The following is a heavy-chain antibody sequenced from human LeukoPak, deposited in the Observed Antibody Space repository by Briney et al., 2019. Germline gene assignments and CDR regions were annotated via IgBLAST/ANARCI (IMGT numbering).Heavy chain of an antibody. CDR1: GATFSSYA. Sequence: ASVKVSCKASGATFSSYAISWVRQAPGQGLEWMGGIIPIFGTANYAQKFQGRVTITADKSTSTAYMELSSLRSEDTAVYYCARAQTRGYCSGGSCYLNWFDPWGQGTLVTVSS. CDR2: IIPIFGTA. V-gene: IGHV1-69*06. D-gene: IGHD2-15*01. J-gene: IGHJ5*02. CDR3: ARAQTRGYCSGGSCYLNWFDP.